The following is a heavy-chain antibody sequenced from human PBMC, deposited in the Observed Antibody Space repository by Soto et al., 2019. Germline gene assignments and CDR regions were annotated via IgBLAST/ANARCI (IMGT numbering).Heavy chain of an antibody. Sequence: QLQLQESGPGLVKPSETLSLTCTVSGGSISSSSYYWGWIRQPPGKGLEWIGSIYYSGSTYYNPSLKSRVTISVDTSKNQFSLKLSSVTAADTAVYYCARHWIGCSGGSCYSNWFDPWGQGTLVTVSS. CDR3: ARHWIGCSGGSCYSNWFDP. CDR2: IYYSGST. J-gene: IGHJ5*02. D-gene: IGHD2-15*01. V-gene: IGHV4-39*01. CDR1: GGSISSSSYY.